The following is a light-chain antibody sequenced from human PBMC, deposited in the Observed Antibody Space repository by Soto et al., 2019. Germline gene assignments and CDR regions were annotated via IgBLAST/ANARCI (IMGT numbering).Light chain of an antibody. CDR1: SSDVGGYNY. CDR3: SSYAGSNNLV. CDR2: EVS. Sequence: QSVLTQPPSASGSPGQSVTISCTGTSSDVGGYNYVSWYQQHPGKAPKLMIYEVSKRPSGVPDRFSGSKSGNTASLTASGLQAEDEADYYCSSYAGSNNLVFGTGTKVTV. J-gene: IGLJ1*01. V-gene: IGLV2-8*01.